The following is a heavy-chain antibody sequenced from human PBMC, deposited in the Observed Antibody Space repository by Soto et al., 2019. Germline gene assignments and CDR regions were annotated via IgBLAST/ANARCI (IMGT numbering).Heavy chain of an antibody. J-gene: IGHJ2*01. V-gene: IGHV3-72*01. D-gene: IGHD2-8*01. CDR2: TRNKANSYTT. CDR1: GFTFSDHY. Sequence: GSLLLSCAASGFTFSDHYMDWVRQAPGKGLEWVGRTRNKANSYTTEYAASVKGRFTISRDDSKNSLYLQMNSLKTEDTAVYYCARGYCSNGVCYRYIDLWGRGTLVTVSS. CDR3: ARGYCSNGVCYRYIDL.